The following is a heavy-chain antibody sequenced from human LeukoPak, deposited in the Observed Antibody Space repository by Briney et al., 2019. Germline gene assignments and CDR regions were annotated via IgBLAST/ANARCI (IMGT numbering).Heavy chain of an antibody. CDR2: IKSKTDGGTT. Sequence: GGSLRLSCAASGFTFSNAWMSWVRQAPGKGLEWVGRIKSKTDGGTTDYAAPVKGRFTISRDDSKNTLYLQMNSLKTEDTAVYYCTTAVAGTFGHFDYWGQGTLVTVSS. V-gene: IGHV3-15*01. CDR3: TTAVAGTFGHFDY. J-gene: IGHJ4*02. CDR1: GFTFSNAW. D-gene: IGHD6-19*01.